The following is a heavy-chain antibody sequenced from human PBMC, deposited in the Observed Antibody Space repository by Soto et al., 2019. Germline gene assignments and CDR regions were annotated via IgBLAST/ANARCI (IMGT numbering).Heavy chain of an antibody. CDR3: ARGGCSGGSCYSLSL. CDR2: INPSGGST. Sequence: ASVKVSCKASGYTFTSYYMHWVRQAPGQGLEWMEIINPSGGSTSYAQKFQGRVTMTRDTSTSTVYMELSSLRSEDTAVYYCARGGCSGGSCYSLSLWRHGTLVTVS. CDR1: GYTFTSYY. V-gene: IGHV1-46*01. D-gene: IGHD2-15*01. J-gene: IGHJ4*01.